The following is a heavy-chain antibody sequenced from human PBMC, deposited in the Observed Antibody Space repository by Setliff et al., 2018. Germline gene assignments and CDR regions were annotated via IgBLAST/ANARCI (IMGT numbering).Heavy chain of an antibody. V-gene: IGHV4-38-2*01. CDR3: ARHVLWQPLVYNWFDP. D-gene: IGHD6-13*01. CDR2: IYHSGST. J-gene: IGHJ5*02. Sequence: PSETLSLTCAVSGYSISSGYFWGWIRQPPGKGLEWIGSIYHSGSTYYNPSLKSRVTISVDTSKNQFSLKLSSVTAADTAVYYCARHVLWQPLVYNWFDPWGQGTLVTVSS. CDR1: GYSISSGYF.